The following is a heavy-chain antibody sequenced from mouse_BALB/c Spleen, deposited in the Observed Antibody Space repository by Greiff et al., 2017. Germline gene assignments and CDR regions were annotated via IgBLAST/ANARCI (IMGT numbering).Heavy chain of an antibody. CDR2: INPNNGGT. J-gene: IGHJ4*01. D-gene: IGHD2-10*02. CDR3: ARKYGNYYYAMDY. CDR1: GYTFTDYN. Sequence: VQLQQSGPELVKPGASVKIPCKASGYTFTDYNMDWVKQSHGKSLEWIGDINPNNGGTIYNQKFKGKATLTLDKSSSTAYMELRSLTSEDTAVYYCARKYGNYYYAMDYWGQGTSVTVSS. V-gene: IGHV1-18*01.